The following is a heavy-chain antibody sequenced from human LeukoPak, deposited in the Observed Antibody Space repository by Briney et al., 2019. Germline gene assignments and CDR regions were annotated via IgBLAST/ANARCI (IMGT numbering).Heavy chain of an antibody. Sequence: SETLSLTCTVSGASLNNYYWSWIRQPAGKGLEWIGRMYSSETIYNPSLKSRVTMTLDTSKNQFSLKLTSVTAAVTAVYYCARQPASHPFDSWGQGTLVTVSS. CDR2: MYSSET. V-gene: IGHV4-4*07. J-gene: IGHJ4*02. CDR1: GASLNNYY. CDR3: ARQPASHPFDS. D-gene: IGHD1-14*01.